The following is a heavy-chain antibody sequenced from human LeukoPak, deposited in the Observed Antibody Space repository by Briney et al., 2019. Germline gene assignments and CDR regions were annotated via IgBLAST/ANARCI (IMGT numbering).Heavy chain of an antibody. D-gene: IGHD2-2*02. V-gene: IGHV3-23*01. CDR3: TRESIYCSSSSCYSPYGLGV. Sequence: GGSLRLSCAASGFTFSSYAMSWVRYAPGKGLEWVSGNRDTGSSTYYADSAKGRFTISRDNPKNTLYLQMNSLRADDTAIYYCTRESIYCSSSSCYSPYGLGVWGQGTTVTVSS. J-gene: IGHJ6*02. CDR2: NRDTGSST. CDR1: GFTFSSYA.